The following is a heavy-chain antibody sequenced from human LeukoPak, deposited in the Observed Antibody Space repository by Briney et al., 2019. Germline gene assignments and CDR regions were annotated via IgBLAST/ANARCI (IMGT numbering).Heavy chain of an antibody. CDR1: GFTVSSNY. Sequence: GGSLRLSCAVSGFTVSSNYMSWVRQAPGKELKWVSVIYSGGSTHYADSVTGRFTISRDNSKNTLFLQMNSLRAEDTAVYYCARADGTGGPYDYWGQGTLVTVSS. CDR3: ARADGTGGPYDY. CDR2: IYSGGST. V-gene: IGHV3-53*01. J-gene: IGHJ4*02. D-gene: IGHD3/OR15-3a*01.